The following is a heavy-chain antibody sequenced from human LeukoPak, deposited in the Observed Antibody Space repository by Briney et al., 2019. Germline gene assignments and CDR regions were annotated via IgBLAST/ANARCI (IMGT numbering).Heavy chain of an antibody. CDR1: GFTFSSYA. Sequence: QTGGSLRLSCAASGFTFSSYAMSWVRQAPGKGLEWVSVIYSGGSTYYADSVKGRFTISRDNSKNTLYLQMNSLRAEDTAVYYCARGGSWGSGHFDYWGQGTLVTVSS. D-gene: IGHD2-15*01. J-gene: IGHJ4*02. CDR3: ARGGSWGSGHFDY. CDR2: IYSGGST. V-gene: IGHV3-23*03.